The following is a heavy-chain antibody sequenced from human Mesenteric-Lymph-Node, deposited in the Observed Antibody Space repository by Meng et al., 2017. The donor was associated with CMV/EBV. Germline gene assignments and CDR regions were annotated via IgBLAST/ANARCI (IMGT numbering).Heavy chain of an antibody. Sequence: GGSLRLSCVASGFRFSGYSMNWVRQAPGKGLEWLSAISSSSGHIHYADSMKGRFTISRDNAKNSLYLQMDSLRAEDTALYYCAAYSGGYCSSTSCPDYWGQGTLVTVSS. D-gene: IGHD2-2*01. CDR1: GFRFSGYS. CDR3: AAYSGGYCSSTSCPDY. V-gene: IGHV3-21*04. CDR2: ISSSSGHI. J-gene: IGHJ4*02.